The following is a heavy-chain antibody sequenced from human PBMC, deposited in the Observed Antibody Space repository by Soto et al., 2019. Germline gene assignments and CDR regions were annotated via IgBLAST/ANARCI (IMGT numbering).Heavy chain of an antibody. J-gene: IGHJ5*02. Sequence: QVQLQESGPGLVQPSGTLSLTCGVSGGSISSSKWWSWVRQPPGKGLEWIGEIYHSGSTNYNSSIKSRVTISVDKSKNQFSLKLSSVTAADTALYYCASKDYADYGWFDPWGQGMLVTVSS. V-gene: IGHV4-4*02. D-gene: IGHD4-17*01. CDR1: GGSISSSKW. CDR3: ASKDYADYGWFDP. CDR2: IYHSGST.